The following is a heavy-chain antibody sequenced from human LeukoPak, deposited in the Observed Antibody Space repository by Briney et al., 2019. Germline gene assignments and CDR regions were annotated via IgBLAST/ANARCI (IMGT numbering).Heavy chain of an antibody. CDR2: ISYDGSNK. J-gene: IGHJ4*02. D-gene: IGHD1-1*01. CDR3: AKDRPWNKGSLDN. CDR1: GFTFSSYG. Sequence: GGSLRLSCAASGFTFSSYGMHWVRQAPGKGLEWVAVISYDGSNKYYADSVKGRFTISRDNSKNTLYLQMNSLRAEDTAVYYCAKDRPWNKGSLDNWGQGTLVTVSS. V-gene: IGHV3-30*18.